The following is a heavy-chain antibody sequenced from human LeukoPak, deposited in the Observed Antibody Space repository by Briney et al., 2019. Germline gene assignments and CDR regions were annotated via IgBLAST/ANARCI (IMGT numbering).Heavy chain of an antibody. CDR1: GFTFSSYG. D-gene: IGHD6-6*01. Sequence: GGSLRLSCAGSGFTFSSYGMSWVRQAPGKGLEWVSYINLNSRTIDYADSVRGRFTISRDNAKSSLYLQMNSLRAEDTAVYHCARGGAARPDYWGQGTLVTVFS. CDR2: INLNSRTI. V-gene: IGHV3-48*01. CDR3: ARGGAARPDY. J-gene: IGHJ4*02.